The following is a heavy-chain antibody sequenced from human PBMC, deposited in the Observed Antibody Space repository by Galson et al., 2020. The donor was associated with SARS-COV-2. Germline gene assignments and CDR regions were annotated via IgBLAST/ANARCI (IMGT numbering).Heavy chain of an antibody. J-gene: IGHJ6*02. CDR2: ISSSSSYI. V-gene: IGHV3-21*01. CDR1: GFTFSSYS. D-gene: IGHD6-13*01. CDR3: ASLPAVGNRAYYYYGMDV. Sequence: GESLKISCAASGFTFSSYSMNWVRQAPGKGLEWVSSISSSSSYIYYADSVKGRFTISRDNAKNSLYLQMNSLRAEDTAVYYCASLPAVGNRAYYYYGMDVWGQGTTVTVSS.